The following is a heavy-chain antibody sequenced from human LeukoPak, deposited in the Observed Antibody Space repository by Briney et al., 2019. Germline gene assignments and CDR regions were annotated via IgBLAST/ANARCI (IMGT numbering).Heavy chain of an antibody. CDR2: ISGSGGST. Sequence: GGSLRLSCAASGLTFSSYAMSWVRQAPGKGLEWVSAISGSGGSTYYADSVKGRFTISRDNSKNTLYLQMNSLRAEDTAVYYCAKDSSGWYGYWFDPWGQGTLVTVSS. D-gene: IGHD6-19*01. CDR1: GLTFSSYA. CDR3: AKDSSGWYGYWFDP. J-gene: IGHJ5*02. V-gene: IGHV3-23*01.